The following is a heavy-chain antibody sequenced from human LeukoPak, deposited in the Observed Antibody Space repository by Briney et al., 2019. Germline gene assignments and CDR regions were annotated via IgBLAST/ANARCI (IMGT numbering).Heavy chain of an antibody. J-gene: IGHJ4*02. V-gene: IGHV1-58*02. CDR2: IVVGSGNT. CDR3: AANPYYFWSGYYVFDY. CDR1: GFTFTSSA. Sequence: SVKVSCKASGFTFTSSAMQWVRQARGQRLEWIGWIVVGSGNTNYAQKFQERVTITRDMSTSTAYMELSSLRSEDTAVYYCAANPYYFWSGYYVFDYWGQGTLVTVSS. D-gene: IGHD3-3*01.